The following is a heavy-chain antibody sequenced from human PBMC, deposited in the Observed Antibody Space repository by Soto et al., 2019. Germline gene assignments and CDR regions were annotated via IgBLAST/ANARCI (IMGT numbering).Heavy chain of an antibody. CDR1: GGSIRIYY. CDR2: IYYSGST. D-gene: IGHD2-21*02. Sequence: ETLSLTCTVSGGSIRIYYWSWIRQPPGQGLEWIGYIYYSGSTNYNPSLKSRVTISVDTSKNQFSLKLSSVTAADTAVYYCARHNPLCGGDCYSFDYWGQGTLVTVSS. V-gene: IGHV4-59*08. J-gene: IGHJ4*02. CDR3: ARHNPLCGGDCYSFDY.